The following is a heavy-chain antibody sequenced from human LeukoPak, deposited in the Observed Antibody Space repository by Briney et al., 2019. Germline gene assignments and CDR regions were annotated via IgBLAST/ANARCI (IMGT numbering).Heavy chain of an antibody. CDR2: INPNSGGT. J-gene: IGHJ4*02. V-gene: IGHV1-2*04. CDR1: GYTFTGYY. Sequence: ASVKVSCKASGYTFTGYYMHWVRQAPGQGLEWMGWINPNSGGTNYAQKFRGWVTMTRDTSISTAYMELSRLRSDDTAVYYCARSPGYSCGPNYFDYWGQGTLVTVSS. D-gene: IGHD5-18*01. CDR3: ARSPGYSCGPNYFDY.